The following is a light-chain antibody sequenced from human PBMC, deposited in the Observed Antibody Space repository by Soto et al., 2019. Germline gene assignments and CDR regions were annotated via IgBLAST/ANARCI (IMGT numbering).Light chain of an antibody. V-gene: IGKV3-15*01. CDR1: QSISRN. Sequence: EIVMTQSPATLSVSPGERATLSCRASQSISRNLAWYQQKPGQAPRLLIYGASTRTTGIPARFSGSGSGTEFTLTISSLQSEDFAVYYCRQFNTWPPVTFGGGTKVEIK. J-gene: IGKJ4*01. CDR3: RQFNTWPPVT. CDR2: GAS.